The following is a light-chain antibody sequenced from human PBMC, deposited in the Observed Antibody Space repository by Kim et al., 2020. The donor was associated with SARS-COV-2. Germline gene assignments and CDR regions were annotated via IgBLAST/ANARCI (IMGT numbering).Light chain of an antibody. CDR1: SIGSKS. CDR3: QVWDSSSDHRVV. V-gene: IGLV3-21*04. CDR2: YDS. J-gene: IGLJ2*01. Sequence: SYELTQPPSVSVAPRKTARVSCGGNSIGSKSVHWYQQKSGQAPVLVIYYDSDRPSGIPERFSGSNSGNTATLTIGRVEAGDEADYYCQVWDSSSDHRVVFGGGTQLTVL.